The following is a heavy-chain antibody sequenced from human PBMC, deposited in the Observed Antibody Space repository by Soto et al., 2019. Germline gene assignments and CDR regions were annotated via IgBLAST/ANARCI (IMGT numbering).Heavy chain of an antibody. CDR1: GYTFTSYG. CDR3: ARVGVYDYVWGRRGIDY. D-gene: IGHD3-16*01. Sequence: QVQLVQSGAEVKKPGASVKVSCKASGYTFTSYGISWVRQAPGQGLEWMGRISAYNGNTNYAQKPQDKVTMRTDTSTSTAYRGLWGLRSDDTAVYYCARVGVYDYVWGRRGIDYWGQGTLVTVSS. V-gene: IGHV1-18*01. J-gene: IGHJ4*02. CDR2: ISAYNGNT.